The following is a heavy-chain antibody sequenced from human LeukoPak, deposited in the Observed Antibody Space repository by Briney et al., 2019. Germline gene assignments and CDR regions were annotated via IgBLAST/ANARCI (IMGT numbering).Heavy chain of an antibody. V-gene: IGHV4-59*12. CDR1: GGSISSYY. J-gene: IGHJ4*02. CDR2: IYYSGST. Sequence: SETLSLTCTVSGGSISSYYWSWIRQPPGKGLEWIGYIYYSGSTNYNPSLKSRVTISVDTSKNQFSLKLSSVTAADTAVYYCARGAEDRLDYWGQGTLVTVSS. CDR3: ARGAEDRLDY.